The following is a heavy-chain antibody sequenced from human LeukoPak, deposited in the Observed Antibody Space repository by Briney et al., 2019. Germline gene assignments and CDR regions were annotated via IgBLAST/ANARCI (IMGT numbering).Heavy chain of an antibody. V-gene: IGHV3-7*01. J-gene: IGHJ6*04. CDR1: GFTFSGYW. Sequence: SGGSLRLSCPASGFTFSGYWMSWLRQAPGKGLEWVANIKQDGGEKYYVDSVKGRFTISRDNAKNSLYLQMNSLRAEDTAVYYCARDRGFGQADVWGKGTTVTVSS. D-gene: IGHD3-10*01. CDR3: ARDRGFGQADV. CDR2: IKQDGGEK.